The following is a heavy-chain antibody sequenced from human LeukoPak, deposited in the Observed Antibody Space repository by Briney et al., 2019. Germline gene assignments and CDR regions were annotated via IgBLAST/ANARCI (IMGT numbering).Heavy chain of an antibody. CDR3: ARGGNSGSYSARLNFDY. CDR2: MNPNSGNT. Sequence: GASVKVSCKASGYTFTSYDINWVRQATGQGLEWMGWMNPNSGNTGYAQKFQGRVTITADKSTSTAYMELSSLRSEDTAVYYCARGGNSGSYSARLNFDYWGQGTLVTVSS. J-gene: IGHJ4*02. D-gene: IGHD1-26*01. CDR1: GYTFTSYD. V-gene: IGHV1-8*01.